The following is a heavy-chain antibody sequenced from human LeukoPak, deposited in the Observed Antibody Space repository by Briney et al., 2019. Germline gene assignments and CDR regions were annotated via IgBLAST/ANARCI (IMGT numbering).Heavy chain of an antibody. Sequence: ASVKVSCKSSGYTLPGYYMHWVRPARAKGLEWMGWINHNSGGTNYAQKYQGRVTMTRDTSVSTAYMELSRLRSDDTAVYYCARADIRAIASSGWYGFDYWGQGAMVSVPS. CDR2: INHNSGGT. CDR3: ARADIRAIASSGWYGFDY. CDR1: GYTLPGYY. D-gene: IGHD6-19*01. V-gene: IGHV1-2*02. J-gene: IGHJ4*02.